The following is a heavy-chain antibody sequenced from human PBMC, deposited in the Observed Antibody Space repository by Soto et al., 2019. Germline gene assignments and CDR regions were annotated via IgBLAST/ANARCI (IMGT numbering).Heavy chain of an antibody. V-gene: IGHV4-30-4*08. Sequence: SETLSLTCCVSGDSISMLDCFWAWICQPPGQAVEYIGYIYKTATTYYNPSFESRVAISVDTSKSRFSLHVTSVTAADTAVYFCARGRYCLTGRCFPNWFDSWGQGALVT. CDR3: ARGRYCLTGRCFPNWFDS. J-gene: IGHJ5*01. CDR1: GDSISMLDCF. D-gene: IGHD7-27*01. CDR2: IYKTATT.